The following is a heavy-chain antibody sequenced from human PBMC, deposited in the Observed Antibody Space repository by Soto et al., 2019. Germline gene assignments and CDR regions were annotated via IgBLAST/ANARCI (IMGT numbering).Heavy chain of an antibody. J-gene: IGHJ6*02. CDR3: AIYCSSPTCYSSGMDV. D-gene: IGHD2-2*01. CDR1: AYRFSNYW. V-gene: IGHV5-51*01. Sequence: GESLTISCTGSAYRFSNYWIGWVRQMHGKGLEWRGSIYPGDSDIRYSPSFHGQVTISADKSISTAYLRWSSLKASDTAMYYCAIYCSSPTCYSSGMDVWGQGTTVTVSS. CDR2: IYPGDSDI.